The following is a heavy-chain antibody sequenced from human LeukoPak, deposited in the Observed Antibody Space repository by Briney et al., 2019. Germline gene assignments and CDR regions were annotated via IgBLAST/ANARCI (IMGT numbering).Heavy chain of an antibody. Sequence: SETLSLTCAVSGVAIYSHYWGWIRQPPGKGLEWIGDIYYKGNTNYNPSLTSLVTISLDTSKNHLSLTLTSVVAADTAIYYCMRRDTGWNYSDYWGQGILVTVSS. CDR1: GVAIYSHY. V-gene: IGHV4-59*08. D-gene: IGHD6-19*01. CDR2: IYYKGNT. CDR3: MRRDTGWNYSDY. J-gene: IGHJ4*02.